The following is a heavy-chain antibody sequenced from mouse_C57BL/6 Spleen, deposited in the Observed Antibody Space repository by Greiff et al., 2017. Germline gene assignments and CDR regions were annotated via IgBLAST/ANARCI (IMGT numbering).Heavy chain of an antibody. V-gene: IGHV5-4*01. CDR3: ARDKGYGYAMDY. Sequence: EVKVVESGGGLVKPGGSLKLSCAASGFTFSSYAMSWVRQTPEKRLEWVATISDGGSYTYYPDNVKGRFTISRENAKNNLYLQMSHLKSEDTAMYYCARDKGYGYAMDYWGQGTSVTVSS. J-gene: IGHJ4*01. D-gene: IGHD2-2*01. CDR2: ISDGGSYT. CDR1: GFTFSSYA.